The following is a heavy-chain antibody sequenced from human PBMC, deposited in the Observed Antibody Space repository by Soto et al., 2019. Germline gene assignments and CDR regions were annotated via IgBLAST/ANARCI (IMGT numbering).Heavy chain of an antibody. CDR1: GGTFSSYA. V-gene: IGHV1-69*13. CDR3: ASSYYDSSGYYTFFDY. CDR2: IIPIFGTA. J-gene: IGHJ4*02. D-gene: IGHD3-22*01. Sequence: SVKVSCKASGGTFSSYAISWVRQAPGQGLEWMGWIIPIFGTANYAQKFQGRVTITADESTSTAYMELSSLRSEDTAVYYCASSYYDSSGYYTFFDYWGQGTLVTVSS.